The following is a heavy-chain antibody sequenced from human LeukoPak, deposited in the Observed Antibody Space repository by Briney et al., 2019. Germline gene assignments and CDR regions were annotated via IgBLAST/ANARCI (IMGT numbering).Heavy chain of an antibody. CDR2: IYHSGST. CDR1: GGSISSSSYS. V-gene: IGHV4-30-2*01. J-gene: IGHJ4*02. Sequence: SETLSLTCTVSGGSISSSSYSWSWIRQPPGKGLEWIGYIYHSGSTYYNPSLKSRVTISVDRSKNQFSLKLSSVTAADTAVYYCARDRRPYSSGYYWVYFDYWGQGTLVTVSS. D-gene: IGHD3-22*01. CDR3: ARDRRPYSSGYYWVYFDY.